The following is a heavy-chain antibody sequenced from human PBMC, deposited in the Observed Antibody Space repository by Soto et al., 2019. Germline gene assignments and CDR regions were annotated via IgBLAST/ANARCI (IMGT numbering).Heavy chain of an antibody. CDR2: ISSSSSTI. J-gene: IGHJ6*02. Sequence: GGSLRLSCAASGFTFSSYSMNWVRQAPGKGLEWVSYISSSSSTIYYADSVKGRFTISRDNAKNSLYLQMNSLRAEDTDVYYSSRGGYCSSTSCQHYYYYYGMDVWGQGTTVTVSS. CDR3: SRGGYCSSTSCQHYYYYYGMDV. D-gene: IGHD2-2*01. CDR1: GFTFSSYS. V-gene: IGHV3-48*01.